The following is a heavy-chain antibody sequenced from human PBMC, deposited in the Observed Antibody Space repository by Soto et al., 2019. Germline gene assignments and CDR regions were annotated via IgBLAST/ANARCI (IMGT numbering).Heavy chain of an antibody. CDR1: GYTFTSYG. Sequence: ASVKVSCKASGYTFTSYGISWVRQAPGQGPEWMGWISAYNGNTNYAQKLQGRVTMTTDTSTSTAYMELRSLRSDDTAVYYCARGRAFGEFNWWFEDWGQGTLVSVSS. D-gene: IGHD3-10*01. J-gene: IGHJ4*02. CDR2: ISAYNGNT. V-gene: IGHV1-18*04. CDR3: ARGRAFGEFNWWFED.